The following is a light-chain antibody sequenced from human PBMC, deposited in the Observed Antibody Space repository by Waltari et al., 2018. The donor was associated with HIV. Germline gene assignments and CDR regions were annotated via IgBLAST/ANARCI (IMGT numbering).Light chain of an antibody. V-gene: IGKV3-15*01. J-gene: IGKJ1*01. CDR3: QQYNNWPPWT. Sequence: EIVMTQSPGTLSVSPGERATLSCRASQSVSSKLAWYQQKPGQAPRRLIYGASTRATGIPGRFSGSGSGTEFTLTISSLQSEDSAVYYCQQYNNWPPWTFGQGTKLEIK. CDR1: QSVSSK. CDR2: GAS.